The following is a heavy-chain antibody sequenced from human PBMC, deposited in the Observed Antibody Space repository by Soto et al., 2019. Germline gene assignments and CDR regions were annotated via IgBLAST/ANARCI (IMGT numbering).Heavy chain of an antibody. CDR1: GFTFSNYA. D-gene: IGHD6-13*01. CDR3: AIIATSGGGDAFEI. J-gene: IGHJ3*02. Sequence: GGSLRLSCAASGFTFSNYAMHRVRQAPGKGLEWVAAILSDEINKYSADSVKGRFTISRDNSKNTLYLQMNSLRPEDTAVYYCAIIATSGGGDAFEIWGQGTMVTVSS. V-gene: IGHV3-30-3*01. CDR2: ILSDEINK.